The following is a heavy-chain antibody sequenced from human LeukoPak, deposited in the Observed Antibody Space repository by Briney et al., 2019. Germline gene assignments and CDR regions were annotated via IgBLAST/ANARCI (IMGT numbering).Heavy chain of an antibody. D-gene: IGHD6-13*01. V-gene: IGHV3-30*02. CDR3: AKARIAAAGYGTLFDY. Sequence: PGGSLRLSCAASGFTFRSYGMKWVRQAPGKGLEWVAFIRYDGSNKYYADSVKGRFTISRDNSKNTLYLQMNSLRAEDTAVYYCAKARIAAAGYGTLFDYWGQGTLVTLSS. CDR1: GFTFRSYG. CDR2: IRYDGSNK. J-gene: IGHJ4*02.